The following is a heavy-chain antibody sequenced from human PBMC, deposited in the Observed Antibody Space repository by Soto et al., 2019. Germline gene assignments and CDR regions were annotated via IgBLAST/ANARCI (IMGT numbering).Heavy chain of an antibody. J-gene: IGHJ6*03. CDR3: AGEAFWNDRPNYYYYYYMDV. CDR1: GFTFTSSA. CDR2: IVVGSGNT. Sequence: GASVKVSCKASGFTFTSSAVQWVRQARGQRLEWIGWIVVGSGNTNYSQKFQGRVTITRDTSTSTAYMELSSLRSEDTAVYYCAGEAFWNDRPNYYYYYYMDVWGKGTTVTVSS. V-gene: IGHV1-58*01. D-gene: IGHD1-1*01.